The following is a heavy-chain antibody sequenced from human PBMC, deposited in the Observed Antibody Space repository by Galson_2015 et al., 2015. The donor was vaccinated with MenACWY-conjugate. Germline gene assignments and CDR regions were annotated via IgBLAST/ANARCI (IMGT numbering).Heavy chain of an antibody. D-gene: IGHD6-13*01. V-gene: IGHV1-18*01. CDR2: ISAHNGNT. J-gene: IGHJ6*02. CDR3: ARGAKAAAGTGYYYYGMDV. CDR1: GYTFTSYG. Sequence: SVKVSCKASGYTFTSYGISWVRQAPGQGLEWMGWISAHNGNTNYAQKLQSRVTMTTDTSTSTAYMELRSLRSDDTAVYYCARGAKAAAGTGYYYYGMDVWGQGTTVTVSS.